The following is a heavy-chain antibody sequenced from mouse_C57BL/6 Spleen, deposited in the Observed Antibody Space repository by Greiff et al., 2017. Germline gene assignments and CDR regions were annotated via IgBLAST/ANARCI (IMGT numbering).Heavy chain of an antibody. CDR1: GYTFTSYW. CDR2: IDPSDSYT. CDR3: ARSNDGYKAWFAY. D-gene: IGHD2-3*01. J-gene: IGHJ3*01. Sequence: QVQLQQPGAELVMPGASVKLSCKASGYTFTSYWMHWVKQRPGQGLEWIGEIDPSDSYTNYNQKFKGKSTLTVDKSSSTAYMQLSSLTSEASAVYYCARSNDGYKAWFAYWGQGTLVTVSA. V-gene: IGHV1-69*01.